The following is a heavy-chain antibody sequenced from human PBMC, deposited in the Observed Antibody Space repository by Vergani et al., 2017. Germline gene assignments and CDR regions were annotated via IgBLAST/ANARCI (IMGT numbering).Heavy chain of an antibody. CDR3: ARVGVVRGVSYYYYYYGMDV. J-gene: IGHJ6*02. CDR2: IYYSWST. D-gene: IGHD3-10*01. V-gene: IGHV4-30-4*08. Sequence: QVQLQESGPGLVKPSQTLSLTCTVSGGSISSGDYYWSWIRPPPGKGLEWIGYIYYSWSTYYNPSLKSRVTISVDTSKNQFSLKLSSVTAADTAVYYCARVGVVRGVSYYYYYYGMDVWGQGTTVTVSS. CDR1: GGSISSGDYY.